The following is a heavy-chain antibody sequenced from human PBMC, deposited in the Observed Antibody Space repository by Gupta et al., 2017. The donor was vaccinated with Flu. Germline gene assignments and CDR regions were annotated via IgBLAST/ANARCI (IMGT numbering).Heavy chain of an antibody. D-gene: IGHD2-2*01. CDR1: GGSISSSSYY. CDR2: IYYSGST. J-gene: IGHJ4*02. Sequence: QLQLQESGPGLVKPSATLSLTYTVSGGSISSSSYYWGWIRQPPGKGLEWIGSIYYSGSTYYNPSLKSRVTISVDTSKNQFSLKLSSVTAADTAVYYCAIRGYCSSTSCYGGYYFDYWGQGTLVTVSS. CDR3: AIRGYCSSTSCYGGYYFDY. V-gene: IGHV4-39*01.